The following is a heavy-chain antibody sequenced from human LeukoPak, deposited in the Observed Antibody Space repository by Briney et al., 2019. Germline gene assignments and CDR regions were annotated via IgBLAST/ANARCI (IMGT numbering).Heavy chain of an antibody. V-gene: IGHV1-2*02. Sequence: ASVKVSCKASGYTFTGYFIHWVRQAPGQGLEWMGWINPNSGGTNYAQKFQGRVTMTRDTSISTAYMELSRLRSDDTAVYYCARGVSDLSDIVVVPAATPGDYWGQGTLVTVSS. CDR2: INPNSGGT. J-gene: IGHJ4*02. CDR1: GYTFTGYF. D-gene: IGHD2-2*01. CDR3: ARGVSDLSDIVVVPAATPGDY.